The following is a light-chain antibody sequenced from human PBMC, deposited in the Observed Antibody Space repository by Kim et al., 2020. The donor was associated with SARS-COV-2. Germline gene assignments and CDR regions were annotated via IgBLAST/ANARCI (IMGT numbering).Light chain of an antibody. CDR2: YDH. Sequence: QSVLSQPPSASGTPGQRVTISCSGSTSNIGRNNVDWYQQLPGTAPKLLIYYDHQRPSGVPDRFSGSKSGTSASLDISGLQSEDEGDYYCAAWDDGLRGRMFGGGTQLTVL. CDR1: TSNIGRNN. CDR3: AAWDDGLRGRM. V-gene: IGLV1-44*01. J-gene: IGLJ3*02.